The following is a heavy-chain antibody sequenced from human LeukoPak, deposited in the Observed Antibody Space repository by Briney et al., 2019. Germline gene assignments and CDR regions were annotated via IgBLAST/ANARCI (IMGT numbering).Heavy chain of an antibody. D-gene: IGHD2-15*01. CDR2: ISYDGSNK. Sequence: PGRSLRLSCAASGFTFSSYAMHWVRQAPGKGLEWVAVISYDGSNKYYADSVKGRFTVFRDNSKNTLYLQMNSLRVEDTAVYYCAKGSKPIVVVVAATPSSPSYWGQGTLVTVSS. V-gene: IGHV3-30-3*01. J-gene: IGHJ4*02. CDR3: AKGSKPIVVVVAATPSSPSY. CDR1: GFTFSSYA.